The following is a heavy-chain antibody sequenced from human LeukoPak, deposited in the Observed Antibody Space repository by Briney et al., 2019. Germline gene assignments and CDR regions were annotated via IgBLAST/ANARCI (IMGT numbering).Heavy chain of an antibody. CDR3: SRADYSDYFDY. D-gene: IGHD4-11*01. V-gene: IGHV4-30-2*01. CDR1: GGSISSGGYS. Sequence: SETLSLTCAVSGGSISSGGYSWSWIRQPPGKGLEWIGYIYHSGSTYYNPSLKSRVTISVDRSKNQFSLKLSSVTAADTAVYYCSRADYSDYFDYWGQGTLVTVSS. CDR2: IYHSGST. J-gene: IGHJ4*02.